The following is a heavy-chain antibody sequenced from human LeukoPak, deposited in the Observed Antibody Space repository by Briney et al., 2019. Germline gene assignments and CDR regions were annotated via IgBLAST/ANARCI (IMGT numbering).Heavy chain of an antibody. CDR2: IYYSGST. Sequence: SETLSLTCTVSGGSISSYYWRWIRQPPGKGMEWIGYIYYSGSTNYNPSLKSRVTISVDTSKNQFSLKLSSVTAADTAVYYCARSVWNYYDYWGQGTLVTVSS. J-gene: IGHJ4*02. D-gene: IGHD1-1*01. CDR1: GGSISSYY. V-gene: IGHV4-59*01. CDR3: ARSVWNYYDY.